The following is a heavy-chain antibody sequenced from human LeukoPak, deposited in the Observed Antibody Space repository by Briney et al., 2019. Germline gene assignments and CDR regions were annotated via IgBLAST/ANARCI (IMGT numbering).Heavy chain of an antibody. CDR2: IYSGNT. CDR1: GFTVSSNS. D-gene: IGHD4/OR15-4a*01. Sequence: PGGSLRLSCTVSGFTVSSNSMSWVRQAPGKGLEWVSFIYSGNTHYSDSVKGRFTISRDNSKNTLYLQMNSLRAEDTAVYYCARRAGAYSHPYDYWGQGTQVTVSS. J-gene: IGHJ4*02. CDR3: ARRAGAYSHPYDY. V-gene: IGHV3-53*01.